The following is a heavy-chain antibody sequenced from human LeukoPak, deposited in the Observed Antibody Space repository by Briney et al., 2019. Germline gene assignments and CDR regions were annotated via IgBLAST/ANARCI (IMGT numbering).Heavy chain of an antibody. V-gene: IGHV1-69*01. CDR1: GGTFSSYA. Sequence: SVKVSCKASGGTFSSYAISWVRQAPGQGLEWVGGIIPIFGTANYAQKFQGRVTITADESTSTAYMELSSLRSEDTAVYYCARGRKVYYYYYGMDVWGQGTTVTVSS. CDR3: ARGRKVYYYYYGMDV. J-gene: IGHJ6*02. CDR2: IIPIFGTA.